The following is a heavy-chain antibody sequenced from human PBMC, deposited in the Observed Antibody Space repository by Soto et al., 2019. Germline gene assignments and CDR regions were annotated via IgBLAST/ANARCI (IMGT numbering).Heavy chain of an antibody. J-gene: IGHJ4*02. CDR2: ISGSGGSA. V-gene: IGHV3-23*01. D-gene: IGHD5-18*01. CDR1: GFTFSSYA. CDR3: AKDHTALSPLPGY. Sequence: TGGSLRLSCAASGFTFSSYAMSWVRQAPGKGLEWVSAISGSGGSAYYADSVKGRFTISRDNSKNTLYLQMNSLRAEDTAVYYCAKDHTALSPLPGYWGQGTLVTVSS.